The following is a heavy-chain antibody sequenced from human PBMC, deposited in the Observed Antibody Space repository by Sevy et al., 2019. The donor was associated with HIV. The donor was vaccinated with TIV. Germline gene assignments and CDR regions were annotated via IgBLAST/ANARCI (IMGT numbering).Heavy chain of an antibody. V-gene: IGHV3-15*01. CDR3: TTTTSPFYYYGMDV. CDR2: IKSKTDGGTT. CDR1: GFTFSNAW. Sequence: GESLKISCAASGFTFSNAWMSWVRQAPGKGLEWVGRIKSKTDGGTTDYAAPVKGRFTISRDDSKNTLYLQMNSLKTEDTAVYYCTTTTSPFYYYGMDVWGQGTTVTVSS. D-gene: IGHD4-17*01. J-gene: IGHJ6*02.